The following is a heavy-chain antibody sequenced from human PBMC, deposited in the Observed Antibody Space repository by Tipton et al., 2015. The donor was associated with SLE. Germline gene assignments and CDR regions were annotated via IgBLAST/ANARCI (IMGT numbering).Heavy chain of an antibody. CDR2: VFYSGNT. J-gene: IGHJ4*02. CDR3: ARALWKGGDY. V-gene: IGHV4-39*07. D-gene: IGHD1-1*01. Sequence: TLSLTCSVSGGSISTTDHYWGWIRQPPGKGLEWIGSVFYSGNTYYNESLQSRVTISIDTSKNHFSLKLYSVTAADTAVYYCARALWKGGDYWGQGTLVTVSS. CDR1: GGSISTTDHY.